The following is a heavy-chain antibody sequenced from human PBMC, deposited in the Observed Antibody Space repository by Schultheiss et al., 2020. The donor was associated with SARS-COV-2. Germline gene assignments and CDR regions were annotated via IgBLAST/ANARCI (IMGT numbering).Heavy chain of an antibody. CDR2: IWYDGSNK. D-gene: IGHD3-9*01. Sequence: GGSLRLSCAASGFTFSSYGMHWVRQAPCKGLEWVAVIWYDGSNKYYADSVKGRFTISRDNSKNTLYLQMNSLKTEDTAVYYCTTAQARYFDWLLSGFDYWGQGTLVTVSS. J-gene: IGHJ4*02. CDR3: TTAQARYFDWLLSGFDY. CDR1: GFTFSSYG. V-gene: IGHV3-33*01.